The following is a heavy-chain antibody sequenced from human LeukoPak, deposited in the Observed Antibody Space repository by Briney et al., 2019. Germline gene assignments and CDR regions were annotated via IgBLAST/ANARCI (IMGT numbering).Heavy chain of an antibody. CDR3: ATTSYYDSSGYYYY. V-gene: IGHV3-23*01. CDR1: GFTFSSYA. J-gene: IGHJ4*02. Sequence: GGSLRLSCPASGFTFSSYAMSWVRQAPGKGLEWVSAISGSGGSTYYADSVKGRFTISRDNSKNTLYLQMNSLRAEDTAVYYCATTSYYDSSGYYYYWGQGTLVTVSS. CDR2: ISGSGGST. D-gene: IGHD3-22*01.